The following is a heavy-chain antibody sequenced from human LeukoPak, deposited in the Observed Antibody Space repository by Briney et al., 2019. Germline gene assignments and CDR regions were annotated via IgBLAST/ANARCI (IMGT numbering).Heavy chain of an antibody. Sequence: SVKVSCKASGGTFSSYAISWVRQAPGQGLEWMGRIIPILGIANYAQKFQGRVTITADKSTSTAYMELSSLRSEDTAVYYCARSGGPYNWFDPWGQGTLVTVSS. V-gene: IGHV1-69*04. CDR2: IIPILGIA. D-gene: IGHD3-16*01. CDR1: GGTFSSYA. CDR3: ARSGGPYNWFDP. J-gene: IGHJ5*02.